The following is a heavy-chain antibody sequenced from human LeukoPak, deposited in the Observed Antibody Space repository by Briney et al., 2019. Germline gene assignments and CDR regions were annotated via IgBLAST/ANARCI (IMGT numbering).Heavy chain of an antibody. CDR3: ARDPSYYGSGSPLGWFDP. Sequence: GASVKVSCKASGGTFSSHAISWVRQAPGQGLEWMGGIIPIFGTANYAQKFQGRVTITADESTSTAYMELSSLRSEDTAVYYCARDPSYYGSGSPLGWFDPWGQGTLVTVSS. CDR1: GGTFSSHA. V-gene: IGHV1-69*13. J-gene: IGHJ5*02. D-gene: IGHD3-10*01. CDR2: IIPIFGTA.